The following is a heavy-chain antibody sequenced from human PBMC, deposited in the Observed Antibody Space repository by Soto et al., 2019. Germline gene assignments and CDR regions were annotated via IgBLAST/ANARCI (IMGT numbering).Heavy chain of an antibody. CDR2: IIPILGIA. Sequence: GASVKVSCKASGGTFSSYTISWVRQAPGQGLEWMGRIIPILGIANYAQKFQGRVTITADKSTSTAYMELRSLRSDDTAVYYCARDLYYGSGSPFDYWGQGTLVTVSS. D-gene: IGHD3-10*01. V-gene: IGHV1-69*04. CDR3: ARDLYYGSGSPFDY. CDR1: GGTFSSYT. J-gene: IGHJ4*02.